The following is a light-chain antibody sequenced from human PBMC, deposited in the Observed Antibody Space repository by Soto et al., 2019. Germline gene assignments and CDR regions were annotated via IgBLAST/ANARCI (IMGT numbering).Light chain of an antibody. CDR2: AAS. Sequence: EIVLTQSPANLFLSPGERASLPCRASQSVSLHLAWYQQKPGQATRLIIYAASNRANGTPDRFSGSGSGTDFTLTLSRLEPEDFAVYYCQQYGSSPPNTFGQGTRLEI. V-gene: IGKV3-20*01. J-gene: IGKJ5*01. CDR3: QQYGSSPPNT. CDR1: QSVSLH.